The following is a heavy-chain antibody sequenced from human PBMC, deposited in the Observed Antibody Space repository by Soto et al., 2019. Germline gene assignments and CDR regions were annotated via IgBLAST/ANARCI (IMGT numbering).Heavy chain of an antibody. Sequence: QVQLVQSGAEVKKPGASVKVSCKASGYTFTSYDINWVRQATGQGLEWMGWMNPNSGNTGYAQTSQARVTMTRNTSISTAYMELSSLRSEDTAVYYCSREKTSYGMDVWGQGTTVTVSS. CDR1: GYTFTSYD. CDR2: MNPNSGNT. J-gene: IGHJ6*02. V-gene: IGHV1-8*01. CDR3: SREKTSYGMDV.